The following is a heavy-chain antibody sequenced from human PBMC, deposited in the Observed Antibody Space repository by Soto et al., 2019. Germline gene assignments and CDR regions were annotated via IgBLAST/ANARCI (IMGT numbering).Heavy chain of an antibody. J-gene: IGHJ6*02. Sequence: GGPRLSCAASRFTFRNYGMSWVRQGPGKGLEWVSGISPTGEQRFYVDSVKGRFFISRDNSQNTLSLEMSNLRADDTAVYYCAKRYGSGSYRDFNSYYGMDIWGQGTSVTVSS. D-gene: IGHD3-10*01. CDR2: ISPTGEQR. V-gene: IGHV3-23*01. CDR1: RFTFRNYG. CDR3: AKRYGSGSYRDFNSYYGMDI.